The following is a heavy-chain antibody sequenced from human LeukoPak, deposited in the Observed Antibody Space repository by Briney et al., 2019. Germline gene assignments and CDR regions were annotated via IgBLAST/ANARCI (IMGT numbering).Heavy chain of an antibody. CDR1: GYTFTSYD. V-gene: IGHV1-8*01. J-gene: IGHJ4*02. CDR2: MNPNSGNT. D-gene: IGHD4-17*01. Sequence: ASVKVSCKASGYTFTSYDINWVRQATRQGLEWMGWMNPNSGNTGYAQKFQGRVTMTRNTSISTAYMELSSLRSEDTAVYYCARVLRFSFPVADYWGQGTLVTVSS. CDR3: ARVLRFSFPVADY.